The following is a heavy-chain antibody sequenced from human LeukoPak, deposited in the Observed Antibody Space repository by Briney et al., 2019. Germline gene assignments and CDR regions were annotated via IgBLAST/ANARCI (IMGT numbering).Heavy chain of an antibody. CDR2: ISDTGGST. J-gene: IGHJ4*02. Sequence: GGSLRLSCAASGFTFRSYAMNLVRQAPGKGLEWVSVISDTGGSTYYAASVKGRFTISRDNSKNTLYLQMNSLRAEDTAVYYCAKTYYSDSFDYWGQGTPVTVSS. D-gene: IGHD3-22*01. V-gene: IGHV3-23*01. CDR1: GFTFRSYA. CDR3: AKTYYSDSFDY.